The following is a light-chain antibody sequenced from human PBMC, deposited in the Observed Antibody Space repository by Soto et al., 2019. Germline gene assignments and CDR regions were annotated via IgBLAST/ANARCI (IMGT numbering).Light chain of an antibody. CDR3: SSYTSSSTLYV. V-gene: IGLV2-14*01. CDR1: GSDVGGYTY. J-gene: IGLJ1*01. Sequence: QSALTQPASVSGSPRQSITISCTGAGSDVGGYTYVSWYQQHPGKAPKLMIYEVNNRPSGVSHRFSGSKSGNTASLTISGLQAEDEADYYCSSYTSSSTLYVFGTGTKLTVL. CDR2: EVN.